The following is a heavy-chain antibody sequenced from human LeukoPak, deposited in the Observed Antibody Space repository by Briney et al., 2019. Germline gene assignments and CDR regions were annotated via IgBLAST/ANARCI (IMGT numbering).Heavy chain of an antibody. CDR2: ISGTCGGT. Sequence: GGSLRLSCAASGFTFSSYAMSWVRQAPGKGLEWVSAISGTCGGTYYADSVKGRFTISRDNSKNTLYLQMSSLRAEDTAVYYCAKDLSRSCSSTSCYAFDYWGQGTLVTVSS. CDR1: GFTFSSYA. D-gene: IGHD2-2*01. V-gene: IGHV3-23*01. CDR3: AKDLSRSCSSTSCYAFDY. J-gene: IGHJ4*02.